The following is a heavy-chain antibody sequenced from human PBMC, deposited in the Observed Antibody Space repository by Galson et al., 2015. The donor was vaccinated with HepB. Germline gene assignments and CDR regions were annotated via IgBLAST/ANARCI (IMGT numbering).Heavy chain of an antibody. CDR2: IIPIFGIA. CDR3: ARSGVYYYDSSGFGVMDY. J-gene: IGHJ4*02. V-gene: IGHV1-69*10. CDR1: GGTFSSYA. Sequence: SVKVSCKASGGTFSSYAISWVRQAPGQGLEWMGGIIPIFGIANYAQKFQGRVTITADKSTSTAYMELSSLRSEDTAVYYCARSGVYYYDSSGFGVMDYWGQGTLVTVSS. D-gene: IGHD3-22*01.